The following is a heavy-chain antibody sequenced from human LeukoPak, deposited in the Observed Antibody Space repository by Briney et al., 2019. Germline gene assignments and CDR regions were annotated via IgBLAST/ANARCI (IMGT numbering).Heavy chain of an antibody. CDR2: IYYSGST. CDR1: GGSISSYY. Sequence: PSETLSLTCTVSGGSISSYYWSWIRQPPGKGLEWIGSIYYSGSTYYNPSLKSRVTISIDTSKNQFSLRLSSVTAADTAVYYCARVRFVEWLPFDYWGQGTLVIVSS. CDR3: ARVRFVEWLPFDY. D-gene: IGHD3-3*01. V-gene: IGHV4-59*06. J-gene: IGHJ4*02.